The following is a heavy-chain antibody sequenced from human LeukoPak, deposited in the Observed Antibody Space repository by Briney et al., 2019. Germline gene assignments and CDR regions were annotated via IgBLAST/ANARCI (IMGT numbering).Heavy chain of an antibody. CDR2: IYYSGST. Sequence: SETLSLTCTVSGGSISSSSYYWGWIRQPPGKGLEWIGSIYYSGSTYYNPSLKSRVTISVDTSKNQFSLKLSSVTAADTAVYYCARLAAWFDPWGQGTLVTVSP. CDR3: ARLAAWFDP. CDR1: GGSISSSSYY. V-gene: IGHV4-39*01. J-gene: IGHJ5*02. D-gene: IGHD6-25*01.